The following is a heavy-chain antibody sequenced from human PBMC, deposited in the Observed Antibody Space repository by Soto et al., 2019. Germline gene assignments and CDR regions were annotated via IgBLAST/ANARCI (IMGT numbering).Heavy chain of an antibody. Sequence: SETLSLTCAVYGGSPSAYYRSRIRQPPGKGLEWIGEINHSGGTSYNPSLKSRVTISVDTSKSQFSLKLTSVTAADRAVYYCARGSVDTVDSSGFYEYWGQRTRVTVSS. V-gene: IGHV4-34*01. J-gene: IGHJ4*02. CDR1: GGSPSAYY. CDR2: INHSGGT. D-gene: IGHD3-22*01. CDR3: ARGSVDTVDSSGFYEY.